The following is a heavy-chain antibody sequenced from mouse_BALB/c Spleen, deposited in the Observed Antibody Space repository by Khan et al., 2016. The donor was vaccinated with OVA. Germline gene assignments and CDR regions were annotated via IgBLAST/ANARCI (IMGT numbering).Heavy chain of an antibody. Sequence: VQLQESGAELMKPGASVKISCKATGYTFSNYWIEWVKQRPGHGLEWIGEILPGTGSTKYNEKFKGKATFTSETSSNTAYMQLSSLTSEDSAVYYCTRPYYADYWGQGTTLTVSS. CDR1: GYTFSNYW. CDR2: ILPGTGST. V-gene: IGHV1-9*01. J-gene: IGHJ2*01. D-gene: IGHD2-10*01. CDR3: TRPYYADY.